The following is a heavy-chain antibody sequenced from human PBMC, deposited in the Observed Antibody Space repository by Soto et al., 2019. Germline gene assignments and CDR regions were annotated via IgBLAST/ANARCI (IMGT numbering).Heavy chain of an antibody. D-gene: IGHD3-10*01. V-gene: IGHV3-48*01. J-gene: IGHJ6*02. CDR1: GFTFSSYS. CDR2: ISSSSSTI. Sequence: EVQLVESGGGLAQPGGSLRLSCAASGFTFSSYSMNWVRQAPGKGLEWVSYISSSSSTIYYADSVKGRFTISRDNAKNAVYLHMNSLRAEDTAVYYCARDFGTWFGGMDVWGRGTTVTVSS. CDR3: ARDFGTWFGGMDV.